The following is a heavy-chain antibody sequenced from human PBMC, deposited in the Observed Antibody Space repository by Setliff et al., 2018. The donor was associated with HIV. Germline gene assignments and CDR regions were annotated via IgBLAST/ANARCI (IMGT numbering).Heavy chain of an antibody. Sequence: PSETLSLTCTVSAYSIRNGYYWGWIRQSPGKGLEWIGTLYYDGNTYYNPSLKSRVTMSVDASKNQFSLKLSSVTAADTAVYYCARAPLEYSGYDYLRYFDYWGQGTLVTVSS. D-gene: IGHD5-12*01. CDR1: AYSIRNGYY. CDR2: LYYDGNT. J-gene: IGHJ4*02. CDR3: ARAPLEYSGYDYLRYFDY. V-gene: IGHV4-38-2*02.